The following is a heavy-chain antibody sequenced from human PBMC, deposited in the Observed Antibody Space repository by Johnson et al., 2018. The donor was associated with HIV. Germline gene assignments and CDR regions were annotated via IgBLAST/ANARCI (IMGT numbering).Heavy chain of an antibody. J-gene: IGHJ3*01. Sequence: VQLVESGGGLVKPGGSLRLSCAASGFTFSNAWMSWVRQAPGKGLEWVGRIKSKTDGGTTDYAAPVKGRFTISRDDSKNTLYLQMNSLRSEDTALYYCARDFGVAFDVWGQGTMVTVSS. CDR2: IKSKTDGGTT. V-gene: IGHV3-15*05. CDR3: ARDFGVAFDV. D-gene: IGHD3-16*01. CDR1: GFTFSNAW.